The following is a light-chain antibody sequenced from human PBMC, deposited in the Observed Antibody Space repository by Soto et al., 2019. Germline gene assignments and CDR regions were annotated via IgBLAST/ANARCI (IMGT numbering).Light chain of an antibody. V-gene: IGLV2-8*01. CDR1: SSDVGAYNS. Sequence: QSALTQPPSASGSPGQSVTISCTGTSSDVGAYNSVSWYQQHPGKAPKLMIYEVAKRPSGVPDRFSGSKSGNTASLTVSGLQAEDEADYYCSSYGGSGNFVVFGGGTKLTVL. CDR2: EVA. CDR3: SSYGGSGNFVV. J-gene: IGLJ2*01.